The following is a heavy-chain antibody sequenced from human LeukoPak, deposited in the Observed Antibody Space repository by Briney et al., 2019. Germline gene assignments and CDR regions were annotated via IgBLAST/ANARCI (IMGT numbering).Heavy chain of an antibody. CDR2: ISHDGTNK. CDR3: AGDPDYYDSPSPDSSFDY. Sequence: GGSLRLSCAASGFTFSSYTIHWVRQAPGKGLEWVAVISHDGTNKYYADSVKGRFTISRDNSKNTLYLQMNSLRAEDTAVYYCAGDPDYYDSPSPDSSFDYWGQGTLVTVSS. CDR1: GFTFSSYT. V-gene: IGHV3-30-3*01. D-gene: IGHD3-22*01. J-gene: IGHJ4*02.